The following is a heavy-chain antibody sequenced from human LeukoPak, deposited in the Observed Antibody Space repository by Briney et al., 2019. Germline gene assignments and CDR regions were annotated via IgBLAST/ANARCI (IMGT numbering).Heavy chain of an antibody. CDR3: ARRSKLRYFDWLSNFDY. CDR1: GGSFSGYY. J-gene: IGHJ4*02. Sequence: SETLSLTCAVYGGSFSGYYWSWIRQPPGKGLEWIGEMNHSGSTNHNPSLKSRVTISVDTSKNQFSLKLSSVTAADTAVYYCARRSKLRYFDWLSNFDYWGQGTLVTVSS. CDR2: MNHSGST. V-gene: IGHV4-34*01. D-gene: IGHD3-9*01.